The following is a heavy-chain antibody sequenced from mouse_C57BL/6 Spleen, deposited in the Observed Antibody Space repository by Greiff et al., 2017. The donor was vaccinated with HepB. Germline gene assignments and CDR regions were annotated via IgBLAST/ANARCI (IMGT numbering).Heavy chain of an antibody. CDR3: ARGAVVAHYYAMDY. CDR2: IYPRSGNT. D-gene: IGHD1-1*01. Sequence: QVHVKQSGAELARPGASVKLSCKASGYTFTSYGISWVKQRTGQGLEWIGEIYPRSGNTYYNEKFKGKATLTADKSSSTAYMELRSLTSEDSAVYFCARGAVVAHYYAMDYWGQGTSVTVSS. J-gene: IGHJ4*01. CDR1: GYTFTSYG. V-gene: IGHV1-81*01.